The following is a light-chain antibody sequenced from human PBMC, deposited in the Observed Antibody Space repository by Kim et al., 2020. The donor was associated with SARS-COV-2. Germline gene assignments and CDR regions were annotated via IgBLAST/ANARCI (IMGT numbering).Light chain of an antibody. CDR2: AAS. V-gene: IGKV1-17*01. Sequence: AAVGDRVTITCRASQDIGNCLAWYQQNPGRAPKRLIYAASNLQSGVPSRFSGSGSETEFTLTISSLQPEDFATYFCLQHRTYPITFGQGTRLEIK. J-gene: IGKJ5*01. CDR1: QDIGNC. CDR3: LQHRTYPIT.